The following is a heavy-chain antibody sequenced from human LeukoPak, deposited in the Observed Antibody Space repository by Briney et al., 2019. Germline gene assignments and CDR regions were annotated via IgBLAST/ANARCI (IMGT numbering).Heavy chain of an antibody. Sequence: PWESLKISCSGSGYSFTTYWIGWVRQMPGKGLEWMGILYPGDSDTRYSPSFQGQVTISADKSISTAYLQWSSLKASDTAMYYCARTYCGGDCYYSYFDYWGQGTLVTVSS. V-gene: IGHV5-51*01. CDR2: LYPGDSDT. CDR1: GYSFTTYW. CDR3: ARTYCGGDCYYSYFDY. J-gene: IGHJ4*02. D-gene: IGHD2-21*02.